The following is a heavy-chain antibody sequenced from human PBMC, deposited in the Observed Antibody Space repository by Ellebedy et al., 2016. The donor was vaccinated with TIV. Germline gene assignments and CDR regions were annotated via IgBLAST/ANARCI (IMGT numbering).Heavy chain of an antibody. J-gene: IGHJ4*02. V-gene: IGHV4-39*07. CDR1: GDSISDSAFY. CDR2: IHYSGST. Sequence: SETLSLTXTVSGDSISDSAFYWGWIRQSPGKGLEWIGNIHYSGSTYYNSSLKSRVTMSVDTSKYQISLKLSSVTAADTAVYYCAREERSTVVTTAFGYWGQGTLVTVSS. D-gene: IGHD4-23*01. CDR3: AREERSTVVTTAFGY.